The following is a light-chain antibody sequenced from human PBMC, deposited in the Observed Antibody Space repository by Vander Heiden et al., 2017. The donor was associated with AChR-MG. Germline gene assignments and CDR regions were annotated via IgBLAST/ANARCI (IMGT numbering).Light chain of an antibody. J-gene: IGKJ3*01. V-gene: IGKV2-28*01. Sequence: DLVMTQSPLSLPVTPGEPASISCRSSQSLLHSNGYNYLDWYLQKPGQSPQLLIYLGSNRASGVPDRFSGNGSGTDFTLKISRVEAEDVGVYYCMQALQTPFTFGPGTKVDIK. CDR1: QSLLHSNGYNY. CDR3: MQALQTPFT. CDR2: LGS.